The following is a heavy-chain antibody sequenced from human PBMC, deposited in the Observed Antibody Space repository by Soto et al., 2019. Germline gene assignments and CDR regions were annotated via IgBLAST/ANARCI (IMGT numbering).Heavy chain of an antibody. CDR3: AKYYYGSGSS. Sequence: SLRLSCAASGFTFSSYAMYWVRQAPGKGLEWVSVISGSGGSIYYADSVKGRFTISSDYSKNTLYLQMNSLRAEDTALYYCAKYYYGSGSSWGQGTLVTVSS. CDR1: GFTFSSYA. V-gene: IGHV3-23*01. D-gene: IGHD3-10*01. CDR2: ISGSGGSI. J-gene: IGHJ5*02.